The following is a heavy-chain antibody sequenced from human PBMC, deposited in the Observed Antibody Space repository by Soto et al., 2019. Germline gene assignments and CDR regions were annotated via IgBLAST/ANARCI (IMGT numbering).Heavy chain of an antibody. J-gene: IGHJ3*02. CDR3: EVLRFPSDAFDI. V-gene: IGHV4-39*01. CDR2: IYYSGST. CDR1: GGSISSSSYY. Sequence: QLQLQESGPGLVKPSETLSLTCTVSGGSISSSSYYWGWIRQPPGKGLEWIGSIYYSGSTYYNPSLKSRVTISVDTSKNQFSLKLSSVTAADTAVYYCEVLRFPSDAFDIWGQGTMVTVSS. D-gene: IGHD3-3*01.